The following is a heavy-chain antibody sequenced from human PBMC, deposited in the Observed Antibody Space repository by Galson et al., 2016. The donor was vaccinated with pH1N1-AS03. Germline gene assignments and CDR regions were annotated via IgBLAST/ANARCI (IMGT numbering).Heavy chain of an antibody. CDR2: TFYWSKWSN. CDR3: ARGKNSGFDY. V-gene: IGHV6-1*01. J-gene: IGHJ4*02. D-gene: IGHD3-10*01. Sequence: CAISGDSVSGSRGVARNWIRQSPSRGLEWLGRTFYWSKWSNDYAESVKSRITIDPDTSNNQFSLHLNSVTPEDTAIYFCARGKNSGFDYWGQGTPVTVSS. CDR1: GDSVSGSRGVA.